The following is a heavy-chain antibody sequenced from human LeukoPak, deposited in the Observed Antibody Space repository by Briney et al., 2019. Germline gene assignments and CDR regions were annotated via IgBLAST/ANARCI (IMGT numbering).Heavy chain of an antibody. CDR2: IRYDGSNK. D-gene: IGHD2-8*01. J-gene: IGHJ4*02. V-gene: IGHV3-30*02. Sequence: PGGSLRLSCAASGFTFSRYGMHWVRQALGKGLEWVAFIRYDGSNKYYADSVKGRFTISRDNSKNTLYLQMNSLRAEDTAVYYCAKVILSYFDYWGQGTLVTVSS. CDR3: AKVILSYFDY. CDR1: GFTFSRYG.